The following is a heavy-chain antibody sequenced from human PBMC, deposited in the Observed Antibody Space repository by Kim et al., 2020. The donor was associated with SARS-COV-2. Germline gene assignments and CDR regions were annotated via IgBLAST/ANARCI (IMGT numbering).Heavy chain of an antibody. CDR1: GYSFTSHW. CDR3: SRLDIVVVPAAIGGWFDP. Sequence: GESLKISCKGSGYSFTSHWIGWVRQMPGKGLEWMGIIYPGDSDTRYSPSFQGQVTISADKSISTAYLQRSSLKASETAMYYCSRLDIVVVPAAIGGWFDPCGQGNLGTVSA. J-gene: IGHJ5*02. CDR2: IYPGDSDT. V-gene: IGHV5-51*01. D-gene: IGHD2-2*02.